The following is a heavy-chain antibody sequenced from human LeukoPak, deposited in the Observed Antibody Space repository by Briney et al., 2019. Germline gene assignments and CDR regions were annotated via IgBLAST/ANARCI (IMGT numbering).Heavy chain of an antibody. Sequence: GGSLRLSCAASGFTFSSYSMNWVRQAPGKGLEWVSYISSSSSTIYYEDSVKGRFTISRDNAKNSLYLQMNSLRAEDTAVYYCARKTATIYYYYYYMDVWGKGTTVTVSS. CDR3: ARKTATIYYYYYYMDV. D-gene: IGHD1-14*01. V-gene: IGHV3-48*01. CDR1: GFTFSSYS. CDR2: ISSSSSTI. J-gene: IGHJ6*03.